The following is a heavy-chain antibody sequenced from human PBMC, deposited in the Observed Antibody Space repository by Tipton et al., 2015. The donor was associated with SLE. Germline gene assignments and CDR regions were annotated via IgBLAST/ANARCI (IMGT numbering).Heavy chain of an antibody. Sequence: TLSLTCVVYGGSISSDDYYWTWIRQFPGKGLEWIGHSYRSGSANHNPSLNSRLSLSVDKSQNQFSLRLSSVTAADTAVYYCARGGVGGYDYFDSWGQGALVTVSS. CDR1: GGSISSDDYY. V-gene: IGHV4-31*11. D-gene: IGHD5-12*01. J-gene: IGHJ4*02. CDR2: SYRSGSA. CDR3: ARGGVGGYDYFDS.